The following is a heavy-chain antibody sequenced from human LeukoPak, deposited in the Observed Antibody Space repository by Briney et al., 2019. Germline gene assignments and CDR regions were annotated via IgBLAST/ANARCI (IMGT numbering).Heavy chain of an antibody. J-gene: IGHJ3*02. D-gene: IGHD3-10*01. Sequence: SQTLSLTCTVSGGSISSGSYYWSWIRQPAGKGLEWIGRIYTSGSTNYNPSLKSRVTISVDTSKNQFSLKLSSVTAADTAVYYCARDDQFRGADIWGQGTMVTVSS. CDR2: IYTSGST. CDR3: ARDDQFRGADI. V-gene: IGHV4-61*02. CDR1: GGSISSGSYY.